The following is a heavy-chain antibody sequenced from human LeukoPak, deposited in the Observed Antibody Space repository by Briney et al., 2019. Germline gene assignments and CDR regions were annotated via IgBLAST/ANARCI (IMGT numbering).Heavy chain of an antibody. CDR1: GGSVSSGSYY. D-gene: IGHD3-22*01. V-gene: IGHV4-61*01. Sequence: SETLSLTCTVSGGSVSSGSYYWSWIRQPPGKGLEWIGYIYYSGSTNYNPSLKSRVTISVDTSKNQFSLKLSSVTAADTAVYYCARFNYYDSSGYHWGQGTLVTVSS. J-gene: IGHJ4*02. CDR3: ARFNYYDSSGYH. CDR2: IYYSGST.